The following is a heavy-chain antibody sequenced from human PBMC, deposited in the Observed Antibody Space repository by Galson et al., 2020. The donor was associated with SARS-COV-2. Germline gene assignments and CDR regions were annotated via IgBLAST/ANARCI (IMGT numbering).Heavy chain of an antibody. Sequence: GGSLRLSCAASGFPVNRNYIFWVRQSARKELEGVSAFYTGASASYLASVRGRFVVSRDNSKNTVYLQMNSLTAADTAIYYCARGFGPGNMVGLYYFDSWGQGTLVTVSS. CDR2: FYTGASA. CDR3: ARGFGPGNMVGLYYFDS. J-gene: IGHJ4*02. V-gene: IGHV3-53*03. D-gene: IGHD3-10*01. CDR1: GFPVNRNY.